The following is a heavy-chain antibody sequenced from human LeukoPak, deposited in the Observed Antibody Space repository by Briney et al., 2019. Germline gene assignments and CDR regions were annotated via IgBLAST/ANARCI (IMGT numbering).Heavy chain of an antibody. CDR2: IYYSGST. V-gene: IGHV4-61*05. J-gene: IGHJ4*02. D-gene: IGHD5-24*01. CDR3: ARAGGWLQSEFDY. Sequence: SETLSLTCTVSGGSISSSSYYWGWIRQPPGKGLEWIGYIYYSGSTNYNPSLKSRVTISVDTSKNQFSLKLSSVTAADTAVYYCARAGGWLQSEFDYWGQGTLVTVSS. CDR1: GGSISSSSYY.